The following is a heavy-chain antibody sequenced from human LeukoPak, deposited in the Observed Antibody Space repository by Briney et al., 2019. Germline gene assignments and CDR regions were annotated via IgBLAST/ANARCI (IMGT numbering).Heavy chain of an antibody. D-gene: IGHD3-16*01. V-gene: IGHV4-61*02. CDR2: IYTSGST. CDR1: GGSISSSSYY. Sequence: PSETLSLTCTVSGGSISSSSYYWSWIRQPAGKGLEWIGRIYTSGSTNYNPSLKSRVTISVDTSKNQFSLKLSSVTAADTAVYYCARALRGTFDYWGQGTLVTVSS. CDR3: ARALRGTFDY. J-gene: IGHJ4*02.